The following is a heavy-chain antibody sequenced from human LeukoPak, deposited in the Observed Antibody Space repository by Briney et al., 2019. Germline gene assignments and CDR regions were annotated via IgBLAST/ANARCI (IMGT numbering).Heavy chain of an antibody. D-gene: IGHD6-13*01. CDR1: GFTFDDYA. V-gene: IGHV3-9*03. J-gene: IGHJ3*02. Sequence: GGSLRLSCAASGFTFDDYAMHWVRQAPGEGLDWVSGISWNSGSICYADSVKGRFTISTDNDKNSLHLQMNSLRDEAMALYYCTKDRAAAGDDAFDIWGQGTMVTVSS. CDR2: ISWNSGSI. CDR3: TKDRAAAGDDAFDI.